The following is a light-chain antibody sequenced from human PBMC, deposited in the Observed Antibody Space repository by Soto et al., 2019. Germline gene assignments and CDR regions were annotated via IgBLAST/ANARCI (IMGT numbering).Light chain of an antibody. CDR3: QQYSTYTPRT. CDR2: KAS. V-gene: IGKV1-5*03. Sequence: DMQMTQSPSTLSASVGDRVTITCRASQSISIWMAWYQQKPGKAPKILIYKASSLESGVPSRFSGSGSGTEFTLTISSLQPDDFATYYCQQYSTYTPRTFGQGTKVDIK. CDR1: QSISIW. J-gene: IGKJ1*01.